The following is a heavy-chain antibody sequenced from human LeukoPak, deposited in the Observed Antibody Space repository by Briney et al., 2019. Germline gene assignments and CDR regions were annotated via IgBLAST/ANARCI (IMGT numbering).Heavy chain of an antibody. Sequence: SETLSLTCTVSGVSISSSNSYWGWIRQPPGKGLEWIASIYYSGNTYYNASLKSQVSISIDTSKNQFSLRLTSVTAADTAVFYCARQTGSGLFILPGGQGTLVTVSS. J-gene: IGHJ4*02. CDR2: IYYSGNT. V-gene: IGHV4-39*01. D-gene: IGHD3/OR15-3a*01. CDR1: GVSISSSNSY. CDR3: ARQTGSGLFILP.